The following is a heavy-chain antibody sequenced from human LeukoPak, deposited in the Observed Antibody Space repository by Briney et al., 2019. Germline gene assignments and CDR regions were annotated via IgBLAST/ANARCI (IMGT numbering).Heavy chain of an antibody. CDR2: IIPIFGTA. CDR3: ARDVRHRYCSSSSCYWGWLDP. V-gene: IGHV1-69*13. CDR1: GGTFRSYA. D-gene: IGHD2-2*01. Sequence: GASVKDSCKASGGTFRSYAITWVRQAPGQGLEWMGGIIPIFGTANYARKFRDRVTITADESTSTAYMELSSLRSEDTAVYYCARDVRHRYCSSSSCYWGWLDPWGQGTLVTVSS. J-gene: IGHJ5*02.